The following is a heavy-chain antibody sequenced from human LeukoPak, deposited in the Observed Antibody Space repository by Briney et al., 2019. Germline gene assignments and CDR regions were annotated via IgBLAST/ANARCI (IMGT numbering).Heavy chain of an antibody. Sequence: ETLSLTCTVSGGSISSSSYYWGWIRQPPGKGLEWVSAISGSGSTYYADSVKGRFTMSRDNSKNTLYLQMNSLRAEDTAVYYCAKPTLGDVIDAFDIWGQGTMVTVSS. D-gene: IGHD3-10*01. CDR3: AKPTLGDVIDAFDI. V-gene: IGHV3-23*01. CDR1: GGSISSSSYY. J-gene: IGHJ3*02. CDR2: ISGSGST.